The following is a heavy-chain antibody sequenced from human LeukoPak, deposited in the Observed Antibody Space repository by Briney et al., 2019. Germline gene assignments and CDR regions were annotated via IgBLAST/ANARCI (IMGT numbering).Heavy chain of an antibody. CDR3: AINHYYDSSGYHGMDV. V-gene: IGHV1-69*13. CDR2: IIPIFGTA. J-gene: IGHJ6*04. CDR1: GGTFSSYA. Sequence: ASVKVSCKASGGTFSSYAISWVRQAPGQGLEWMGGIIPIFGTANYAQKFQGRVTITADESTSTAYMELSSLRSEDTAVYYCAINHYYDSSGYHGMDVWGKGTTVTISS. D-gene: IGHD3-22*01.